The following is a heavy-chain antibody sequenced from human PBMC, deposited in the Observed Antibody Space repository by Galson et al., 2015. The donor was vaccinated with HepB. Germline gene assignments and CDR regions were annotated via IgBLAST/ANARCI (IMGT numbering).Heavy chain of an antibody. CDR3: ARDWIRDGASYYFDY. CDR2: ISTNSGKT. V-gene: IGHV1-18*04. J-gene: IGHJ4*02. CDR1: GYTFTSNG. D-gene: IGHD5-24*01. Sequence: SVKVSCKASGYTFTSNGLSWVRQAPGKGLEWMGWISTNSGKTNYAQKFQGRVTLTTDTSTTTAYMELRSLRSDDTAVYYCARDWIRDGASYYFDYWGQGTLVIVSS.